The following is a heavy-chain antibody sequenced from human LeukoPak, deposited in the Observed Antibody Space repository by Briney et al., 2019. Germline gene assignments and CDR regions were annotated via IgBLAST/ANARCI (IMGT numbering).Heavy chain of an antibody. CDR3: ARRSGHRYCSGGSCYHWFDP. Sequence: PSETLSLTCTVSGGSISSYYWSWIRQPPGKGLEWIGYIYYSGSTNYNPSLKSRVTISVDTSKNQFSLKLSSVTAADTAVYYCARRSGHRYCSGGSCYHWFDPWGQGTLVTVSS. J-gene: IGHJ5*02. D-gene: IGHD2-15*01. CDR1: GGSISSYY. CDR2: IYYSGST. V-gene: IGHV4-59*08.